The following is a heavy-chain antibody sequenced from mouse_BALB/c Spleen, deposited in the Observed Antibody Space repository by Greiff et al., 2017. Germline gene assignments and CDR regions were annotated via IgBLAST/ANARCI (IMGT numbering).Heavy chain of an antibody. CDR2: IDPSDSET. CDR3: ARSITTAPLAY. D-gene: IGHD1-2*01. V-gene: IGHV1-69*02. Sequence: QVQLQQPGAELVKPGAPVKLSCKASGYTFTSYWMNWVKQRPGRGLEWIGRIDPSDSETHYNQKFKDKATLTVDKSSSTAYIQLSSLTSEDSAVYYCARSITTAPLAYWGQGTLVTVSA. J-gene: IGHJ3*01. CDR1: GYTFTSYW.